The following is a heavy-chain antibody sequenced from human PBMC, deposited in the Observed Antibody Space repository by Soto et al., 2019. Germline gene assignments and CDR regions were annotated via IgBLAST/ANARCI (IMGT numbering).Heavy chain of an antibody. CDR1: GFTFSSYA. J-gene: IGHJ4*02. V-gene: IGHV3-23*01. Sequence: WVSLRLSCAASGFTFSSYAMSWIRQAPGEGLKCVSGISGSGGNTYYADSVKGRFTISRDNSKNTLYLQLNRLRAEDTAVYYCATRGPQYYFDYWGQGTLVSVSS. CDR3: ATRGPQYYFDY. D-gene: IGHD3-16*01. CDR2: ISGSGGNT.